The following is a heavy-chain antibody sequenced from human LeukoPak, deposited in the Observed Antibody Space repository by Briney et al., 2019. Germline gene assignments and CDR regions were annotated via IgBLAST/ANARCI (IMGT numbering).Heavy chain of an antibody. J-gene: IGHJ4*02. CDR2: INPNSGGT. V-gene: IGHV1-2*02. CDR3: ARDLDGYNFHDY. Sequence: ASVKVSCKASGYTLTGYYMHWVRQAPGQGLEWMGWINPNSGGTNYAQKFQGRVTMTRDTSISTAYMELSRLRSDDTAVYYCARDLDGYNFHDYWGQGTLVTVSS. D-gene: IGHD5-24*01. CDR1: GYTLTGYY.